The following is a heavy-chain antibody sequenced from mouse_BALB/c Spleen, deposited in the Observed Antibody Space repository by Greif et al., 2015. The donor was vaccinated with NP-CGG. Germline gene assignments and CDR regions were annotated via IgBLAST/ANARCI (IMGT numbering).Heavy chain of an antibody. Sequence: VQLQQPGAELVKPGASVKLSCTASGFNIKDTYMHWVKQRPEQDLEWIGRIDPANGNTKYDPKFQGKATITADTSSNTAYLQLSSLTSEDTAVYYCASHLTTVVAYYYAMDYWGQGTSVTVSS. V-gene: IGHV14-3*02. J-gene: IGHJ4*01. CDR2: IDPANGNT. CDR3: ASHLTTVVAYYYAMDY. CDR1: GFNIKDTY. D-gene: IGHD1-1*01.